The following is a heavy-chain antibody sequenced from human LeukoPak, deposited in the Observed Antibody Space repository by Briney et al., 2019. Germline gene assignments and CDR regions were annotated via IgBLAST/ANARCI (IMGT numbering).Heavy chain of an antibody. CDR3: ARDSVPFGVVAYYFDY. V-gene: IGHV4-59*12. D-gene: IGHD3-3*01. J-gene: IGHJ4*02. Sequence: PSETLSLTCTVSGGSISGDYWSWIRQPPGKGLEWIGYKSYSGSTNYNPSLASRVTMSVEASKNQFSLKLSSVTAADTAVYYCARDSVPFGVVAYYFDYWGQGTLVTVSS. CDR1: GGSISGDY. CDR2: KSYSGST.